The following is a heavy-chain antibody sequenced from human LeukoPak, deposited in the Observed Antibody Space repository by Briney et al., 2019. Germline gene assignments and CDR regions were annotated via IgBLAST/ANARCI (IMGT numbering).Heavy chain of an antibody. V-gene: IGHV3-21*01. CDR1: GFNLNSYM. Sequence: PGGSLRLSCAASGFNLNSYMLNWVRQAPGKGLEWVSSISSTGSYIYYADSVKGRFTISRGNPGNVMYLQMDSLRAEDTAVYYCAKAGYGSSWYFDYWGQGTLVTVSS. CDR3: AKAGYGSSWYFDY. J-gene: IGHJ4*02. CDR2: ISSTGSYI. D-gene: IGHD6-13*01.